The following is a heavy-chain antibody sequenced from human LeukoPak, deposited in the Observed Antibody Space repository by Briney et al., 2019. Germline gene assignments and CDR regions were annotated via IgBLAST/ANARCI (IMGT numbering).Heavy chain of an antibody. V-gene: IGHV3-7*01. J-gene: IGHJ5*02. Sequence: GGSLRLSCTASGFTFSEYWMSWLRQAPGKGLKWVANIKKDGSEKHYVDSVKGRFTISRDNAKNSLYLQMSSLRAEDTAVFYCARYYYGSGTSFDPWGQGTLVTVSS. CDR3: ARYYYGSGTSFDP. D-gene: IGHD3-10*01. CDR2: IKKDGSEK. CDR1: GFTFSEYW.